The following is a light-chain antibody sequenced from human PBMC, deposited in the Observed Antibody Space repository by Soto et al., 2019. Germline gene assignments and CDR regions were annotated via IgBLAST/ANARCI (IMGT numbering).Light chain of an antibody. CDR3: QYYESSLSGYV. CDR1: SANIGAAYN. V-gene: IGLV1-40*01. CDR2: GNN. Sequence: QSVLTRPPSVSGAPGQRVTISCTGSSANIGAAYNVDWYQQLPGTAPKLLIYGNNNRPSGVPARFSGSKSGTSASLAIAGLQAEDEGDYYCQYYESSLSGYVFGPRTKVTVL. J-gene: IGLJ1*01.